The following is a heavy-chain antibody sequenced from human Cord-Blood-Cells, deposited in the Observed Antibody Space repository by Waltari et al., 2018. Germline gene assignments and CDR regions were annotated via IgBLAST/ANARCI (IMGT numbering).Heavy chain of an antibody. CDR2: ISSSSRYI. D-gene: IGHD6-13*01. CDR3: ARRGASSSWYDY. V-gene: IGHV3-21*01. CDR1: GFTFSSYS. Sequence: EVQLVESGGGLVKPGGSLRLSCAASGFTFSSYSMNWVRQAPGKGREWVSSISSSSRYIYYADSVKGRFTISRDNAKNSLYLQMNSLRAEDTAVYYCARRGASSSWYDYWGQGTLVTVSS. J-gene: IGHJ4*02.